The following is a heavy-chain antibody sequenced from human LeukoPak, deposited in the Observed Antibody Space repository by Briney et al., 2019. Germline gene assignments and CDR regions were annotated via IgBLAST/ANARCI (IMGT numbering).Heavy chain of an antibody. J-gene: IGHJ4*02. CDR2: LYSDGNT. CDR3: ARGVEPLAANTLAY. D-gene: IGHD1-14*01. V-gene: IGHV3-23*03. Sequence: GGSLRLSCAASGFTFSNFAMNWVRQAPGKGLEWVSVLYSDGNTKYADSVQGRFTISRDNSKNTLYLEMNSLSPDDTAVYYCARGVEPLAANTLAYWGQGTLVTVSS. CDR1: GFTFSNFA.